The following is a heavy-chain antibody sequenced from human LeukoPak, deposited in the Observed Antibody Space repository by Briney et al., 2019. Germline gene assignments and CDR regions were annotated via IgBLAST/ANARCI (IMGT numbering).Heavy chain of an antibody. CDR3: ARRFCSGGSCYSSFDY. CDR2: ICYSGST. D-gene: IGHD2-15*01. CDR1: GGSISSYY. J-gene: IGHJ4*02. V-gene: IGHV4-59*08. Sequence: SETLSLTCTVSGGSISSYYWSWIRQPPGKGLEWIGYICYSGSTNYNPSLKSRVTISLDTSKNQFSLKLSSVTAADTAVYYCARRFCSGGSCYSSFDYWGQGSLVTVSS.